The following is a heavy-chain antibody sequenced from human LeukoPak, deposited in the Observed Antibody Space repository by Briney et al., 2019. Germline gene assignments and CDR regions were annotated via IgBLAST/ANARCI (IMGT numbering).Heavy chain of an antibody. V-gene: IGHV5-51*01. J-gene: IGHJ6*03. CDR3: ARSLGYCSGGSCSAYYYYMDV. CDR2: IYPGDSDT. CDR1: GYSFTSYW. Sequence: PGESLKISCKGSGYSFTSYWIGWVRQMPGKGLEWMGIIYPGDSDTRYSPSFQGQVTISTDKSIGTAYLQWSSLKASDTAMYYCARSLGYCSGGSCSAYYYYMDVWGKGTTVTVSS. D-gene: IGHD2-15*01.